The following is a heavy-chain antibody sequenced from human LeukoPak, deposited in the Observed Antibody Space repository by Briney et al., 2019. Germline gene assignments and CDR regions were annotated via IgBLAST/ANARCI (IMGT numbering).Heavy chain of an antibody. J-gene: IGHJ3*02. CDR1: GGSINFNH. CDR3: TRXXRDDYKDIDAFDI. CDR2: IYSSGTT. Sequence: SETLSLTCSVSGGSINFNHWSWIRQPAGKGLEWIGRIYSSGTTNYNPSLNSRVTMSVDTSNNQFSLKLTSVTAADTAVYYCTRXXRDDYKDIDAFDIWGQGTMVTVSS. D-gene: IGHD5-24*01. V-gene: IGHV4-4*07.